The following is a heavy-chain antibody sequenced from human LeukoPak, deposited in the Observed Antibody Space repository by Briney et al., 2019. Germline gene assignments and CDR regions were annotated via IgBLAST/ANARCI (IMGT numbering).Heavy chain of an antibody. J-gene: IGHJ4*02. CDR3: ASRSYDFWSGYYVDY. D-gene: IGHD3-3*01. V-gene: IGHV4-34*01. Sequence: PETLSLTCAVYGGSFSGYYWSLIRQPPGKGLEWIGEINHSGSTNYNPSLKSRVTISVDTSKNQFSLKLSSVTAADTAVYYCASRSYDFWSGYYVDYWGQGTLVTVSS. CDR2: INHSGST. CDR1: GGSFSGYY.